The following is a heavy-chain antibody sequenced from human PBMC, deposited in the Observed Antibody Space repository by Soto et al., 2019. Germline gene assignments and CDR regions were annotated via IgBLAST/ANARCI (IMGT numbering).Heavy chain of an antibody. CDR1: GGSFSGYY. Sequence: SETLSLTCAVYGGSFSGYYWSWIRQPPGKGLEWIGEINHSGSTNYNPSLKSRVTISVDTSKNQFSLKLSSVTAADTAVYYCARRTGTVLQWRWFDPWGQGTLVTVSS. V-gene: IGHV4-34*01. J-gene: IGHJ5*02. CDR2: INHSGST. CDR3: ARRTGTVLQWRWFDP. D-gene: IGHD1-1*01.